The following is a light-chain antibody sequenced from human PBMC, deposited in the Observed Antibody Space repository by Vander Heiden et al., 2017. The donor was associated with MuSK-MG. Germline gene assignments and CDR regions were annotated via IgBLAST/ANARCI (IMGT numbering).Light chain of an antibody. J-gene: IGKJ3*01. Sequence: EIVMTQSPATLSVSPGERATLSCRASQSVSSNLAWYQQRPGQAPRLLLYGASSRATGIPARFSGSGSGTEFTLTISSLQSEDFAVYYCQQYNNWPPGEFVPGTKVAFK. CDR2: GAS. V-gene: IGKV3-15*01. CDR1: QSVSSN. CDR3: QQYNNWPPGE.